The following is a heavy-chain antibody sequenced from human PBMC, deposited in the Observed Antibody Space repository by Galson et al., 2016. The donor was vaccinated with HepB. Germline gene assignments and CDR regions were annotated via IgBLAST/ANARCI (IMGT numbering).Heavy chain of an antibody. CDR1: GFTFDNYT. D-gene: IGHD6-6*01. CDR2: VSHSSTYV. Sequence: SLRLSRAASGFTFDNYTMTWLRQAPGKGLEWVSSVSHSSTYVYYADSVEGRFTISRDNANNSLYLEMNSLRVEDTAVFYCARSLGWYFDVWGRGTLVTVSS. J-gene: IGHJ2*01. CDR3: ARSLGWYFDV. V-gene: IGHV3-21*01.